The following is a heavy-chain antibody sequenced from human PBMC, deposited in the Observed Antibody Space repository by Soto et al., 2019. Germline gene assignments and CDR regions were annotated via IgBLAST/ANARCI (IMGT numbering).Heavy chain of an antibody. D-gene: IGHD1-26*01. J-gene: IGHJ6*02. CDR2: ISSNGGST. CDR1: GFTFSTYA. V-gene: IGHV3-64*01. Sequence: PGGSLRLSCAASGFTFSTYAMHWVRQAPGNTLEFVSAISSNGGSTYYANSVKGRFTISRDNSKNTLYLQMGSLRVEDMAVYYCARADSGNYNYYCYPMAVWGQGTTVTVSS. CDR3: ARADSGNYNYYCYPMAV.